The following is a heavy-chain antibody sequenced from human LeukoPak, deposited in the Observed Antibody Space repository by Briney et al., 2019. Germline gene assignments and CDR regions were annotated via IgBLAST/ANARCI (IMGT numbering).Heavy chain of an antibody. V-gene: IGHV4-31*03. CDR3: AGSYYDYVWGSYRYGNNWFDP. Sequence: SQTLSLTCTVSGGSISSGVYYWSWIRQHPGKGLEWIGYIYYSGSTYYNPSLKSRVTISVDTSKNQFSLKLSSVTAADTAVYYCAGSYYDYVWGSYRYGNNWFDPWGQGTLVTVSS. D-gene: IGHD3-16*02. CDR2: IYYSGST. CDR1: GGSISSGVYY. J-gene: IGHJ5*02.